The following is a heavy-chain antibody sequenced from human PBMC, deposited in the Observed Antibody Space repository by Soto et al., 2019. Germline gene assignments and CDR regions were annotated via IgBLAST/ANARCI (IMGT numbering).Heavy chain of an antibody. J-gene: IGHJ1*01. CDR1: GFTFSSYA. D-gene: IGHD6-13*01. Sequence: QVQLVESGGGVVQPGRSLRLSCAASGFTFSSYAMHWVRQAPGKGLEWVAVISYDGSNKYYADSVKGRCTISKDKSKHTLYLQINSMRAEHTAVYYCAKDIGPPNIAAAGPVKHWGKGTLVTVAS. CDR3: AKDIGPPNIAAAGPVKH. CDR2: ISYDGSNK. V-gene: IGHV3-30-3*01.